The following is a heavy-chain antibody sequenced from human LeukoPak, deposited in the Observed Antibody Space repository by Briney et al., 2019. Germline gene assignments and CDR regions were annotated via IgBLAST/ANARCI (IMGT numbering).Heavy chain of an antibody. J-gene: IGHJ6*02. Sequence: PGGSLRLSCAASRFTFNSYGMHWVRQAPGKGLEWVALISYDGSNKYYVDSVKGRFTISRDDSKNTLYLQMNSLRAEDTAVYYCAKDRIARYCGGDCYSFGMDVWGQGTTVTVSS. CDR2: ISYDGSNK. CDR1: RFTFNSYG. D-gene: IGHD2-21*02. V-gene: IGHV3-30*18. CDR3: AKDRIARYCGGDCYSFGMDV.